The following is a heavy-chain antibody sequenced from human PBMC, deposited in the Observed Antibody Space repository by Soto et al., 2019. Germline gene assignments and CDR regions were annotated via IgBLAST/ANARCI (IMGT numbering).Heavy chain of an antibody. V-gene: IGHV4-59*08. CDR2: IYYSGST. J-gene: IGHJ6*02. Sequence: SETLSLTCTVSGGSVSSYYWSWIRQPPGKGLEWIGYIYYSGSTNYNPSLMSRVTISVDTSKNEFSLKLTSVTATDTGVYYCARQGFGALHGLVDVWAQGTTVTVSS. CDR3: ARQGFGALHGLVDV. D-gene: IGHD3-10*01. CDR1: GGSVSSYY.